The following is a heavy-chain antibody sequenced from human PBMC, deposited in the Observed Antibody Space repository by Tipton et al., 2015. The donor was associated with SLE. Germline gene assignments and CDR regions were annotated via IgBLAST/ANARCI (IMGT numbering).Heavy chain of an antibody. CDR2: ISFDGSDK. D-gene: IGHD6-19*01. J-gene: IGHJ4*02. CDR3: ATRQGSGWYQSFDY. V-gene: IGHV3-30*04. Sequence: RSLRLSCAASGFTFSTYAMHWVRQAPGKGLEWVAVISFDGSDKNWADSVRGRFTISRDNSKNPLYLQMNSLRPEDTAVYYCATRQGSGWYQSFDYWGQGTLVTVSS. CDR1: GFTFSTYA.